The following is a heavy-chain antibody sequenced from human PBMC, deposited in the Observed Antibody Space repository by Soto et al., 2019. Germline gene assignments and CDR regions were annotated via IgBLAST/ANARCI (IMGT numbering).Heavy chain of an antibody. Sequence: GESLKISCRTSGYRFTPYWIAWVRQMPGKGLEWMGIIFPSDSDTRYSPSFQGQVTISADRSTSTVFLQWASLKASDTAVYFCARKDKSGYFNWFDPWGQGTLVTVSS. CDR1: GYRFTPYW. V-gene: IGHV5-51*01. CDR2: IFPSDSDT. D-gene: IGHD3-22*01. CDR3: ARKDKSGYFNWFDP. J-gene: IGHJ5*02.